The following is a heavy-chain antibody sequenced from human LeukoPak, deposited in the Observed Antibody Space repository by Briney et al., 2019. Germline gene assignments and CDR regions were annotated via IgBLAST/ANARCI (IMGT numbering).Heavy chain of an antibody. CDR2: IFFTGNT. CDR3: ARVQWLVGGIFDY. J-gene: IGHJ4*02. Sequence: SETLSLTCTVSGGSISSYYWSWIRQPPGEGLEWIGYIFFTGNTNYNPSLWSRVTISIDTSKNQFSLKLSSVTAADTAVYYCARVQWLVGGIFDYWGQGTLVTVSS. V-gene: IGHV4-59*08. D-gene: IGHD6-19*01. CDR1: GGSISSYY.